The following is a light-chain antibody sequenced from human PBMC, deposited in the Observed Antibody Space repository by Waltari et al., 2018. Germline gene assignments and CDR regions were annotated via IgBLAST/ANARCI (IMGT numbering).Light chain of an antibody. Sequence: DIQMTQSPSTLSASVGDRVTITCRASQSISSWLAWYQQKPGKAPKLVIYAASTLQSGVPSRFSGSGSGTNFTLTITSLQAEDFATYFCQASYTTPYSFGQGTKVEIK. J-gene: IGKJ2*03. CDR1: QSISSW. CDR3: QASYTTPYS. V-gene: IGKV1-39*01. CDR2: AAS.